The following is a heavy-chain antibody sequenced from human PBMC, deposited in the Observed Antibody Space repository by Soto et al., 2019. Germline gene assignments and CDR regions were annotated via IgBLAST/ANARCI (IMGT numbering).Heavy chain of an antibody. V-gene: IGHV1-18*01. Sequence: QVQLVQSGAEVKNPGASVKVSCKASGYTFSSYGISWVRQAPGQGLEWMGWISPYRGDTKYAQNFQGRVTMTTDTSTSTAYMEVSSLRSDVTAVYYCAICPRLPAMGINVRDGKCSSDFWGQGTLVTVSS. J-gene: IGHJ4*02. CDR3: AICPRLPAMGINVRDGKCSSDF. CDR1: GYTFSSYG. D-gene: IGHD2-15*01. CDR2: ISPYRGDT.